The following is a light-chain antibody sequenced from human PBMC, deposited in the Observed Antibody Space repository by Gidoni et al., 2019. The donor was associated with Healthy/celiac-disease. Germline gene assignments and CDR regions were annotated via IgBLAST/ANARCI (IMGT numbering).Light chain of an antibody. CDR2: GAS. V-gene: IGKV3-15*01. CDR3: QQYNNWPGT. Sequence: EIVMTQSPATLSVSPGERATLSCRASQSVSSNLAWYQQKPGQAPRLLLYGASTRATGIPARFRGSGSGTEFTLTISSLQSEDFAVYYCQQYNNWPGTFGQGTKVEI. CDR1: QSVSSN. J-gene: IGKJ1*01.